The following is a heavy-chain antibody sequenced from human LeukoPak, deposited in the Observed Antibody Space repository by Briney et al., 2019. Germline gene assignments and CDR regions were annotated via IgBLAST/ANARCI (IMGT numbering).Heavy chain of an antibody. CDR3: AGAHLMAPPTFFDY. CDR1: GGSITSSNYY. CDR2: MYYGGNI. V-gene: IGHV4-39*07. J-gene: IGHJ4*02. Sequence: SETLSLTCSVSGGSITSSNYYWGWIRQPPGKGLEWIATMYYGGNIYYTPSLNSRVTISVDKSKNQFSLKLSSVTAADTAVYYCAGAHLMAPPTFFDYWGQGTLVTVSS. D-gene: IGHD5-24*01.